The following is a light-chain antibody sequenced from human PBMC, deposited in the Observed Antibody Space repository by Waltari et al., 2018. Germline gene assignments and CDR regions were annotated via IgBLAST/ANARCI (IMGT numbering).Light chain of an antibody. CDR3: QQGNSFPPT. V-gene: IGKV1-12*01. Sequence: DIQMTQSPSSVSASVGDRVIITCRASQGISNWLAWYQQKPGKGPKLLIYAASVLQTGVPSRFSGSGSGTDFTVTISNLQPEDFATYFCQQGNSFPPTFGQGTKVEVK. J-gene: IGKJ1*01. CDR1: QGISNW. CDR2: AAS.